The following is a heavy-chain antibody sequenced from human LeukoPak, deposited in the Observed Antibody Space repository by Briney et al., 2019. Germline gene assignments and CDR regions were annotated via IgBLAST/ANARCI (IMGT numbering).Heavy chain of an antibody. CDR1: GFTFSSYG. CDR3: AKGGWYSGSYYFDY. D-gene: IGHD1-26*01. J-gene: IGHJ4*02. CDR2: ISGSGGST. Sequence: GGSLRLSCAASGFTFSSYGMHWVRQAPGKGLEWVSAISGSGGSTYYADSVKGRFTISRDNSKNTLYLQMNSLRAEDTAVYYCAKGGWYSGSYYFDYWGQGTLVTVSS. V-gene: IGHV3-23*01.